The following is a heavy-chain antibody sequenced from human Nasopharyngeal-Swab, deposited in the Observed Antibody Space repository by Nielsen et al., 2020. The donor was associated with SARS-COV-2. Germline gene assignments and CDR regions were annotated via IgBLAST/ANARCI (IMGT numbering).Heavy chain of an antibody. Sequence: ASVKVSCKASGYTFTSYYMHWVRQAPGQGLEWMGIINPSGGSTSYAQKFQGRVTMTRDTSTSTVYMELSSLRSEGTAVYYCARMLRYFDWLSKYGMDVWGQGTTVTVSS. J-gene: IGHJ6*02. D-gene: IGHD3-9*01. V-gene: IGHV1-46*01. CDR3: ARMLRYFDWLSKYGMDV. CDR1: GYTFTSYY. CDR2: INPSGGST.